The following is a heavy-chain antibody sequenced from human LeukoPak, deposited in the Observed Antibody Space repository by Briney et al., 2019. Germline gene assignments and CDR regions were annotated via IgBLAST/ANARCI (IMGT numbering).Heavy chain of an antibody. V-gene: IGHV1-69*05. D-gene: IGHD2-15*01. J-gene: IGHJ5*02. CDR1: GGTFSSYA. CDR3: ARSDKGVDTNWFDP. Sequence: SVKVSCKASGGTFSSYAISWVRQAPGQGLEWMGGIIPIFGTANYAQKFQGRVTITTDESTSTAYMELSSLRSEDTAVYYCARSDKGVDTNWFDPWGQGTPVTVSS. CDR2: IIPIFGTA.